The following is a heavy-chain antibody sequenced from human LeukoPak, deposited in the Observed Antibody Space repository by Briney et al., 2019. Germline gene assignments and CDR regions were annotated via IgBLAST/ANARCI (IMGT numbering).Heavy chain of an antibody. D-gene: IGHD6-19*01. V-gene: IGHV4-39*01. CDR1: GGSISSSSYY. J-gene: IGHJ5*01. CDR2: IYYSGST. Sequence: SETLSLTCTVSGGSISSSSYYWGWIRQPPGKGLEWIGSIYYSGSTYYNPSLKSRVTISVDTSKNQFSLKLSSVTAADTAVYYCARSSGWHKNWSDSWGQGTLVTVSS. CDR3: ARSSGWHKNWSDS.